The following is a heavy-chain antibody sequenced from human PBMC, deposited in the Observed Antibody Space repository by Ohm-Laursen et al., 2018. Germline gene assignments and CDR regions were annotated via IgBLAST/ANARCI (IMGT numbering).Heavy chain of an antibody. D-gene: IGHD3-10*01. Sequence: GSLRLSCSASGFTVSSNYMSWVRQAPGKGLEWVSVIYSGGSTYYADSVKGRFTISRDSSKNTVYLQMNSLRAEDTAVYYCASDSLWFGDYAFDIWGQGTMVTVSS. J-gene: IGHJ3*02. CDR1: GFTVSSNY. CDR3: ASDSLWFGDYAFDI. V-gene: IGHV3-53*01. CDR2: IYSGGST.